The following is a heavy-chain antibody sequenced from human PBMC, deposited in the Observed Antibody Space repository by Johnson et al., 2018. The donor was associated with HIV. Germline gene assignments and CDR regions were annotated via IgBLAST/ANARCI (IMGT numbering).Heavy chain of an antibody. V-gene: IGHV3-23*04. D-gene: IGHD6-13*01. CDR1: GFTFSSYA. CDR2: ISGSGGST. Sequence: VHLVESGGGLVQPGGSLRLSCAASGFTFSSYAMSWVRQAPGKGLEWVSAISGSGGSTYYADSVKGRFTISRDNSKNTLYLQMNSLRAEDTAVYYCARGLLAGNDAFDIWGQGTMVTVSS. CDR3: ARGLLAGNDAFDI. J-gene: IGHJ3*02.